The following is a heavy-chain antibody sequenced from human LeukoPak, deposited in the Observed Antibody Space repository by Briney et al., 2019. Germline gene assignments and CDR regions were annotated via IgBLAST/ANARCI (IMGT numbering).Heavy chain of an antibody. V-gene: IGHV1-2*06. CDR3: ARAWELPTFDY. J-gene: IGHJ4*02. CDR2: INPNSGGT. CDR1: GYTFTGYY. D-gene: IGHD1-26*01. Sequence: ASVKVSCKASGYTFTGYYMHWVRQAPGQGLEWMGRINPNSGGTNYAQKFQGRVTMTRDTSIGTAYMELSRLRSEDTAVYYCARAWELPTFDYWGQGTLVTVSS.